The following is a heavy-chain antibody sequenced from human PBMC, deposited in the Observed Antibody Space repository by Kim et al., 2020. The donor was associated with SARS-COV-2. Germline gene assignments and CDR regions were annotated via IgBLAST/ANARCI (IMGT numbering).Heavy chain of an antibody. CDR1: GGTFSSYA. CDR2: IIPIFGTA. Sequence: SVKVSCKASGGTFSSYAISWVRQAPGQGLEWMGGIIPIFGTANYAQKFQGRVTITADESTSTAYMELSSLRSEDTAVYYCAREREGGDGSPGILCWGQGALVTVSS. D-gene: IGHD2-21*01. J-gene: IGHJ4*02. V-gene: IGHV1-69*13. CDR3: AREREGGDGSPGILC.